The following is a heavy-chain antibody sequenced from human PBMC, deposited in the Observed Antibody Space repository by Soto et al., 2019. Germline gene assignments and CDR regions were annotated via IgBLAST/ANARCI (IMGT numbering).Heavy chain of an antibody. D-gene: IGHD3-10*01. Sequence: QAQLVESGGGVVQPGRSLRLSCAATGFAFSPYGMHWVRQAPGKGREWVAAISYDGDEKYYADSLQGRFTISRDNSKKALYLQVNSLRGEDTAVYYCAKEKLRRGPSPMYAMDLWGQGTTVTVSS. CDR3: AKEKLRRGPSPMYAMDL. CDR1: GFAFSPYG. V-gene: IGHV3-30*18. J-gene: IGHJ6*02. CDR2: ISYDGDEK.